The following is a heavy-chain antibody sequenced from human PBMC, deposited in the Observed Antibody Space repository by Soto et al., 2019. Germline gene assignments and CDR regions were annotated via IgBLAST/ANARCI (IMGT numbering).Heavy chain of an antibody. CDR3: ARDRSGDYVMAFDI. CDR1: GFTFSSYS. CDR2: ISSSSSYI. Sequence: PGGSLRLSCAASGFTFSSYSMNWVRQAPGKGLEWVSSISSSSSYIYYADSVKGRFTISRDNAKNSLYLQMNSLRAEDTAVYYCARDRSGDYVMAFDIWGQGTMVTVSS. D-gene: IGHD4-17*01. V-gene: IGHV3-21*01. J-gene: IGHJ3*02.